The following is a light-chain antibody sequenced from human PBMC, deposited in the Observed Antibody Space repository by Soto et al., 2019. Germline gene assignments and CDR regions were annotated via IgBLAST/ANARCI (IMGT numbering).Light chain of an antibody. CDR2: GAS. CDR1: QSVYSS. J-gene: IGKJ1*01. V-gene: IGKV3-15*01. Sequence: ETVMTQSPATLSVSPGERATLSCRASQSVYSSLAWYQQKPGQAPRLLIYGASTRATGIPARFSGSGSGTEFTLTISRLQSEDVAVYYCQQYYSTPRTFGQGTKVDIK. CDR3: QQYYSTPRT.